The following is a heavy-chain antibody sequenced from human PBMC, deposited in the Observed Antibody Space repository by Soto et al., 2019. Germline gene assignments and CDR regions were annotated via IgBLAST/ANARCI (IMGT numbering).Heavy chain of an antibody. V-gene: IGHV1-3*01. J-gene: IGHJ6*03. CDR2: INAGSGNT. Sequence: QVQLVQSGAEVKKPGASVKVSCKASGYTFTSYAMHWVRQAPGQRLEWMGWINAGSGNTKYSQKSQGRVTITRDTSASTAYMELRILRSEDRAVYYCARDSGSRLHLGELSFYSYYYYMDVWGKGTTVTVSS. CDR3: ARDSGSRLHLGELSFYSYYYYMDV. D-gene: IGHD3-16*02. CDR1: GYTFTSYA.